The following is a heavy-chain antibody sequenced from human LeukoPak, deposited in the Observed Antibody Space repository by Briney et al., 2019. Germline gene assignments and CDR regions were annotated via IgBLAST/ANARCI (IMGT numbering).Heavy chain of an antibody. V-gene: IGHV3-23*01. CDR2: ISGSGETT. CDR1: GFIFSNYA. D-gene: IGHD3-22*01. J-gene: IGHJ4*02. Sequence: GGSLRLSCAASGFIFSNYAMSWVRQAPGKGLEWVSAISGSGETTYYADSVKGRFTISRDKSKNTLSLQMNSLRVEDTAVYYCAKDGDYYDSDGYSSSFDYWGQGTLVTVSS. CDR3: AKDGDYYDSDGYSSSFDY.